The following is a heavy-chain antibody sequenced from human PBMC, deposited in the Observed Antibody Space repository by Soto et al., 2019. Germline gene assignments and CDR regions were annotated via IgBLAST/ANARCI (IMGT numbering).Heavy chain of an antibody. Sequence: LRLSCEASGFAFNKFGMHWVRQAPGKGLEWVAFISYDGSYQYYADSVQGRLTITRDNSMNTLNMQLNSLRREDTAVYYCAKGGEVGGVLGDHWGQGTLVTVS. J-gene: IGHJ4*02. V-gene: IGHV3-30*18. CDR1: GFAFNKFG. D-gene: IGHD1-26*01. CDR2: ISYDGSYQ. CDR3: AKGGEVGGVLGDH.